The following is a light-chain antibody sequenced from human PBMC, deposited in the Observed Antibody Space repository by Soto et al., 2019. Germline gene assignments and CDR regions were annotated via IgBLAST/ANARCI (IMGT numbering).Light chain of an antibody. Sequence: EIVMTQSPATLSVSPGERATLSCRASQSVSSNLAWYQQQPGQAPNLLICDTSTRASGIPARLSGSGSGTDFTVTISILQSEDFAVYYCQQYNNWPRTFGQGTNVEIK. CDR2: DTS. CDR1: QSVSSN. J-gene: IGKJ1*01. V-gene: IGKV3-15*01. CDR3: QQYNNWPRT.